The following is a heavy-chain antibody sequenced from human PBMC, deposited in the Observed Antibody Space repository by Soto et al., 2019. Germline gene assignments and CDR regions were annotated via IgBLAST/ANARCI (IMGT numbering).Heavy chain of an antibody. J-gene: IGHJ4*02. CDR3: AKYCVRGLAGRITIFGVVAGIDF. D-gene: IGHD3-3*01. Sequence: EVQLLESGGGLVQPGGSLRLSCAASGFTFSSYAMSWVRQAPGKGLEWVSAISGSGGSTYYADSVKGRFTISRDNSKKALYLQMNSLRAEDTAVYYCAKYCVRGLAGRITIFGVVAGIDFVGQGTLVTVSS. V-gene: IGHV3-23*01. CDR2: ISGSGGST. CDR1: GFTFSSYA.